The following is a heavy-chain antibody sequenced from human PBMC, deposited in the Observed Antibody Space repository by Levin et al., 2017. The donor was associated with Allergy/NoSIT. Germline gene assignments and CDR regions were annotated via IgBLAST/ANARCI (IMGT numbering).Heavy chain of an antibody. CDR3: AISSGWYRPTGAFDN. V-gene: IGHV3-23*01. CDR2: ISGDSRTI. J-gene: IGHJ4*02. Sequence: GGSLRLSCEVSGFTFSSYAMSWIRQTPDKGLEWISIISGDSRTIYYAGSVRGRFTVSRDNSKNTLFLQMNSLRAEDTALYYCAISSGWYRPTGAFDNWGQGTLVTVSS. CDR1: GFTFSSYA. D-gene: IGHD6-19*01.